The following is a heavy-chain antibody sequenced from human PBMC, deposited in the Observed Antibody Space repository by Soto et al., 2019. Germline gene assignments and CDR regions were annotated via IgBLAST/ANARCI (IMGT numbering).Heavy chain of an antibody. D-gene: IGHD3-22*01. V-gene: IGHV4-59*01. J-gene: IGHJ4*02. Sequence: SETLSLTCTVSGGSISSYYRSWIRQPPGKGLEWIGYIYYIGSTNYNPSLKSRVTISVDTSKNQFSLKLSSVTAADTAVYYCARVDTYYYDRSGYAFDXWGQGTLVTVSX. CDR2: IYYIGST. CDR1: GGSISSYY. CDR3: ARVDTYYYDRSGYAFDX.